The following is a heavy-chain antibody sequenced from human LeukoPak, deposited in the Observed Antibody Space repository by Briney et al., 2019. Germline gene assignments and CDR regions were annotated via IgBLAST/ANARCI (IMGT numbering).Heavy chain of an antibody. Sequence: PGGSLRLSCAGSGFTFSSYVMSWVRQGPGKGLEWVAAITGGSDSTYHADPVKGRFTISRDNSKNTLFLQMNSLRAEDTAVYYCAKGSANARPYYFDYWGQGTLVTVSS. D-gene: IGHD2-15*01. CDR3: AKGSANARPYYFDY. V-gene: IGHV3-23*01. CDR1: GFTFSSYV. J-gene: IGHJ4*02. CDR2: ITGGSDST.